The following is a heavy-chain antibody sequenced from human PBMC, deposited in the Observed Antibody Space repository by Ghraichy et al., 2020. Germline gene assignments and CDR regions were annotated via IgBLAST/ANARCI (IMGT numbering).Heavy chain of an antibody. CDR3: VKDLVGGGFGAYGMDV. V-gene: IGHV3-74*01. Sequence: GESLRLSCAASGFTFSSYWMHWVRQAPGKGLVWVSRINSDGGSTTYADSVKGRFTISKDNAKNTLYLQMNSLRAEDTAVYYCVKDLVGGGFGAYGMDVWDQGTTVTVSS. CDR1: GFTFSSYW. J-gene: IGHJ6*02. D-gene: IGHD2-21*01. CDR2: INSDGGST.